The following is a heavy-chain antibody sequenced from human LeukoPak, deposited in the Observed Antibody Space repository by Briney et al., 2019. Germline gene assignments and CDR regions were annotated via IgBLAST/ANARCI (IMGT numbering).Heavy chain of an antibody. V-gene: IGHV3-30-3*01. CDR2: ISYDGSNK. CDR3: GRDRYPVGGLRYFDWPAPFDP. CDR1: GFSFSSYA. D-gene: IGHD3-9*01. J-gene: IGHJ5*02. Sequence: AGRSLRLSCAAYGFSFSSYAMHWVRQAPGKGLEWVAFISYDGSNKYHAASVKGRFTISKDNSKNTQYLQMNSLRAEDTAVYYCGRDRYPVGGLRYFDWPAPFDPWGQGTLVTVSS.